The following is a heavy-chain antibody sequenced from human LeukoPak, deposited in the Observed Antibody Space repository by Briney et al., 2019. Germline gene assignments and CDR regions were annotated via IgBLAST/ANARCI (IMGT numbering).Heavy chain of an antibody. J-gene: IGHJ6*02. CDR2: INPNSGGT. V-gene: IGHV1-2*02. Sequence: ASVKVSCKSFNYTFTNYGISWVRQAPGQGLEWMGWINPNSGGTNYAQKFQGRVTMTRDTSISTAYMELSRLRSDDTAVYYCARRNGASQYYYYGMDVWGQGTTVTVSS. CDR1: NYTFTNYG. CDR3: ARRNGASQYYYYGMDV. D-gene: IGHD2-8*01.